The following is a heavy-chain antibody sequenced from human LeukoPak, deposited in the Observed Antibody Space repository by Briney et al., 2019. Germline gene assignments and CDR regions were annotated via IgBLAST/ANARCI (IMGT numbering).Heavy chain of an antibody. Sequence: KSGGSLRLSCADSGFTFSSYSMNWVREAPGKGLEWVSSISSSSNYIYYADSVKGRFTISRDNAKNSLCLQMNNLRAEDTAVYYCARLYEVTGILYYTTAGTFDIWGQGTMVTVSS. CDR3: ARLYEVTGILYYTTAGTFDI. D-gene: IGHD2-8*01. V-gene: IGHV3-21*01. CDR1: GFTFSSYS. J-gene: IGHJ3*02. CDR2: ISSSSNYI.